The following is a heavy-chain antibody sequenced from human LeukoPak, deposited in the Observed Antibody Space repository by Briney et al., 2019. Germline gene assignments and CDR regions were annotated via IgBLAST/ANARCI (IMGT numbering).Heavy chain of an antibody. CDR1: GYTFTSYA. J-gene: IGHJ6*02. V-gene: IGHV7-4-1*02. CDR2: INTNTGNP. D-gene: IGHD2-15*01. CDR3: ARVWGPLHCSGGSCYYYYYYGMDV. Sequence: ASVKVSCKAPGYTFTSYAMNWVRQAPGQGLEWMGWINTNTGNPTYAQGFTGRFVFSLDTSVSTAYLQISSLKAEDTAVYYCARVWGPLHCSGGSCYYYYYYGMDVWGQGTTVTVSS.